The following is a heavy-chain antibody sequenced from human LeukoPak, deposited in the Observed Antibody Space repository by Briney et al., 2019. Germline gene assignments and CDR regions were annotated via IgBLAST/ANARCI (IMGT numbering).Heavy chain of an antibody. CDR2: ISAYNGDT. CDR3: ARAWDYGSGSYYNY. J-gene: IGHJ4*02. CDR1: GYTFTSYG. V-gene: IGHV1-18*01. D-gene: IGHD3-10*01. Sequence: ASVKVSCKASGYTFTSYGISWVRQAPGQGLEWMGWISAYNGDTNYAQKLQGRVTMTTDTSTSTAYMELRSLRSDDTAVYYCARAWDYGSGSYYNYWGQGTLVTVSS.